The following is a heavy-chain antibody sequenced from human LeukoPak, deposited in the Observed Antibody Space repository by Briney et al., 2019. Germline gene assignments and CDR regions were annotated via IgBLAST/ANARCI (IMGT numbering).Heavy chain of an antibody. CDR1: GFTFDDYA. CDR3: AKDTDSSGYYSGYFDY. CDR2: MSWDGSTT. D-gene: IGHD3-22*01. J-gene: IGHJ4*02. Sequence: GGSLRLSCAASGFTFDDYAMHWVRQAPGKVLEWVSLMSWDGSTTYYADSGKDRFTISRYNSNNSLYLQMNSLRVEDTALYYCAKDTDSSGYYSGYFDYWGQGTLVTVSS. V-gene: IGHV3-43D*03.